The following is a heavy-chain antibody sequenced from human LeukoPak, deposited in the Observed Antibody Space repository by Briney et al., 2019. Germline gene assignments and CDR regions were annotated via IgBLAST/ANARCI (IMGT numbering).Heavy chain of an antibody. Sequence: ASVTVSRKASGYTFTGYYMHWVRQAPGQGLEWMGWINPNSGGTNYAQKFQGRVTMTRDTSISTAYMELSRLRSDDTAVYYCARDSPRVVVPADLHYYGMDVWGQGTTVTVSS. CDR1: GYTFTGYY. D-gene: IGHD2-2*01. CDR2: INPNSGGT. V-gene: IGHV1-2*02. CDR3: ARDSPRVVVPADLHYYGMDV. J-gene: IGHJ6*02.